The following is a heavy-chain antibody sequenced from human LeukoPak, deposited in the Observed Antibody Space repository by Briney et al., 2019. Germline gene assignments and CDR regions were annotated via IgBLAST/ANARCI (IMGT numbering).Heavy chain of an antibody. CDR3: ARYLDYGGNSRVFQH. V-gene: IGHV4-59*12. J-gene: IGHJ1*01. CDR1: GGSISSYY. Sequence: SETLSLTCTVSGGSISSYYWSWIWQPPGKGLEWIGYIHYSGSTHYNPSLKSRVTISVDTSKNQFSLKLSSVTAADTAVYYCARYLDYGGNSRVFQHWGQGTLVTVSS. D-gene: IGHD4-23*01. CDR2: IHYSGST.